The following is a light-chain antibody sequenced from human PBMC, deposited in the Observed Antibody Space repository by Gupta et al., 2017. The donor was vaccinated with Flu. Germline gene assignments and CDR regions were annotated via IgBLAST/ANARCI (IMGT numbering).Light chain of an antibody. CDR2: EVS. CDR1: QSLLHRDGKTH. J-gene: IGKJ5*01. V-gene: IGKV2D-29*01. Sequence: EIVMVQTPLSLSVTPAQPAPISCKSSQSLLHRDGKTHLKWYLQKPGQPPQLLIYEVSNGFSGVPDRFSGSGSETDFTLKISRVEADDVEVYYCMQSKQLPLTFGQGTRLEIK. CDR3: MQSKQLPLT.